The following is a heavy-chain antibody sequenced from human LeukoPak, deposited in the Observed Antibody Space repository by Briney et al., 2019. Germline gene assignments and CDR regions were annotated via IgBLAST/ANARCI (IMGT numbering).Heavy chain of an antibody. D-gene: IGHD3-10*01. V-gene: IGHV4-39*01. CDR2: IYYSGST. CDR3: ARYSGVIRYYYYMDV. J-gene: IGHJ6*03. Sequence: SETLSLTCTVSGRSISSSSYYWGWIRQPPGKGLEWIGSIYYSGSTYYNPSLKSRVTISVDTSKNQFSLKLSSVTAADTAVYYCARYSGVIRYYYYMDVWGKGTTVTISS. CDR1: GRSISSSSYY.